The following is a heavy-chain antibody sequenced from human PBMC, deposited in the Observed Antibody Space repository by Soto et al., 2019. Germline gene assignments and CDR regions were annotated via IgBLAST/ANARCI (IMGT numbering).Heavy chain of an antibody. V-gene: IGHV3-7*01. J-gene: IGHJ4*02. CDR2: INQDGSQT. Sequence: PGGSLRLSCAASGVTFSSSWMDWVRQAPGKGLEWVANINQDGSQTSYVGSVKGRFTVSRDNAENSVSLQIDSLRVEDTAVYYCSWSLNNWGQGTLVTVSS. CDR1: GVTFSSSW. D-gene: IGHD1-26*01. CDR3: SWSLNN.